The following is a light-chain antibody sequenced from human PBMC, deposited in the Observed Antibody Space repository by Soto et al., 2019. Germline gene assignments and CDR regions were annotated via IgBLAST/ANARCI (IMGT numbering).Light chain of an antibody. V-gene: IGKV3-20*01. CDR2: GAS. CDR3: QQFGSSPFT. J-gene: IGKJ3*01. CDR1: QSVSSTY. Sequence: EIVLTQSPGTLSLSPGERASRSCRASQSVSSTYLAWYQQKPGQSPRLLIYGASRRAAGIPDRFSGCGSGTDFTLTIIRLEPEDFAVYYCQQFGSSPFTFGPGTKVDIE.